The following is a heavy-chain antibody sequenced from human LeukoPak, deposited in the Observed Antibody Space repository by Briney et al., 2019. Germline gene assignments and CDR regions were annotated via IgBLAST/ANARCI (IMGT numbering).Heavy chain of an antibody. Sequence: PGGSLRLSCAASGFTFSSYWMHWVRQAPGRGLVWVSRINSDGSSTSYADSVKGRFTISRDNAKNTLYLQMNSLRAEDTAVYYCARIPSRGVRGSPPNYWGQGTLVTVSS. CDR1: GFTFSSYW. V-gene: IGHV3-74*01. CDR3: ARIPSRGVRGSPPNY. CDR2: INSDGSST. D-gene: IGHD3-10*01. J-gene: IGHJ4*02.